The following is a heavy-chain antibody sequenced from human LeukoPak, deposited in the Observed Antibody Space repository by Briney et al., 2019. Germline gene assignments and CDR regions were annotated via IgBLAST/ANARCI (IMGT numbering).Heavy chain of an antibody. CDR2: IYDSGST. D-gene: IGHD3-10*01. J-gene: IGHJ1*01. V-gene: IGHV4-39*07. CDR3: ARSGTEYLLFDAAEYFQH. CDR1: GGSIRSSYYY. Sequence: SETLSLTCTVSGGSIRSSYYYWGWIRQPPGKGLEWIGSIYDSGSTYYNPSLKSRVTISVDTSKNQFSLKLNSVTAADTAVYYCARSGTEYLLFDAAEYFQHWGQGTLVTVSS.